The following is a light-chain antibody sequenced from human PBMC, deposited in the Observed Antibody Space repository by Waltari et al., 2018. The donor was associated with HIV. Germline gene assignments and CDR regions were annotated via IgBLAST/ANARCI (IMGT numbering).Light chain of an antibody. CDR3: MQALQPPWT. J-gene: IGKJ1*01. CDR1: QSLLHDNGDKY. V-gene: IGKV2-28*01. Sequence: IMMTQSPLSLTVTPGEPASISCRSSQSLLHDNGDKYLDWYLQKPGQSPQLLIYLGSNRASGVPDRFSGSGSGTDFTLKISRVEAEDVGVYYCMQALQPPWTFGQGTNVEIK. CDR2: LGS.